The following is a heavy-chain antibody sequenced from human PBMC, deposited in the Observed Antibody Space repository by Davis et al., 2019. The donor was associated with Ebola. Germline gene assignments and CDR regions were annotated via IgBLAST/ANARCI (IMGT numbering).Heavy chain of an antibody. D-gene: IGHD6-13*01. CDR3: TLGSSPDY. CDR1: GFTFSGSA. J-gene: IGHJ4*02. Sequence: GESLKISCAASGFTFSGSAMHWVRQASGKGLERVGRIRSKANSYATAYAASVKGRFTISRDDSKNTAYLQMNSLKTEDTAVYYCTLGSSPDYWGQGTLVTVSS. V-gene: IGHV3-73*01. CDR2: IRSKANSYAT.